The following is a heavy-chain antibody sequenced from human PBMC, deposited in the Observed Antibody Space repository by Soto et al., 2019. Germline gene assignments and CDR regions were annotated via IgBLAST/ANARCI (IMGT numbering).Heavy chain of an antibody. CDR3: ARGAQ. J-gene: IGHJ4*02. CDR2: IKQDGSKK. Sequence: GGSLRLSCAASGFTFNSDWMSWVRQAPGKGLEWVANIKQDGSKKYYADSVKGRFTISRDNAKSSLYLQANSLRAEDTAVYYCARGAQWGQGTLVTVSS. CDR1: GFTFNSDW. V-gene: IGHV3-7*01.